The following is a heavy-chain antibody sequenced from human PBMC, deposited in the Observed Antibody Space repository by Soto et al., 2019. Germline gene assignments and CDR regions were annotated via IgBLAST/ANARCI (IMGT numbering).Heavy chain of an antibody. CDR3: AAELGFGKLSVV. Sequence: QVQVVQSGVEVRRPGSSVKVSCKASGDTFKNCVISWVRQAPGQGLEWMGGIIPLFGTTDFAQRFQGRLTITTDESTTTAYMELSRLRSEDTATYSCAAELGFGKLSVVWGQGTTVIVS. CDR2: IIPLFGTT. CDR1: GDTFKNCV. J-gene: IGHJ6*02. V-gene: IGHV1-69*01. D-gene: IGHD3-10*01.